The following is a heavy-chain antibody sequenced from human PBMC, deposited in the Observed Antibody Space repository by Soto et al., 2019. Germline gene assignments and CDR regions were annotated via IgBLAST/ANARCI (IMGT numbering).Heavy chain of an antibody. D-gene: IGHD1-1*01. J-gene: IGHJ4*02. CDR3: AKGYNWNVHWGSLDY. V-gene: IGHV3-23*01. CDR1: GFTFSSYA. Sequence: PVGSLRLSCAASGFTFSSYAMSWVRQAPGKGLEWVSAISGSGGSTYYADSVKGRFTISRDNSKNTLYLQMNSLRAEDTAVYYCAKGYNWNVHWGSLDYWGQGTLVTVSS. CDR2: ISGSGGST.